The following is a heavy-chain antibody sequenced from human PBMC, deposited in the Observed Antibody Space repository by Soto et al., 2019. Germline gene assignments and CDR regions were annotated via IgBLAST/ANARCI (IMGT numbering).Heavy chain of an antibody. CDR1: GFTFSSHW. D-gene: IGHD2-15*01. CDR2: INDDGSST. V-gene: IGHV3-74*01. CDR3: ASCSGGNCYRGFQH. J-gene: IGHJ1*01. Sequence: GSLRLSCAASGFTFSSHWMHWVRQAPGKGLVWVSRINDDGSSTSYADSVKGRFTFSRDNAKNTLYLQMNSLRAEDTAVYYCASCSGGNCYRGFQHWGQGTLVTVSS.